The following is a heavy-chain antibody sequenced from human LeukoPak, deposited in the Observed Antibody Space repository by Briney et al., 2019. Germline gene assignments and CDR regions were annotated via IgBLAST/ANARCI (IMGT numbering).Heavy chain of an antibody. J-gene: IGHJ4*02. CDR2: IYSGGNT. D-gene: IGHD1-26*01. Sequence: SETLSLTCSVSDGSINSDTYYWGWIRQPPGKGLEWIASIYSGGNTFYNPSLKSRVTISIDTSKKQFSLKLTSVTATDTAVYYCARDQRSLFDVWGQGSLVTVSS. V-gene: IGHV4-39*07. CDR3: ARDQRSLFDV. CDR1: DGSINSDTYY.